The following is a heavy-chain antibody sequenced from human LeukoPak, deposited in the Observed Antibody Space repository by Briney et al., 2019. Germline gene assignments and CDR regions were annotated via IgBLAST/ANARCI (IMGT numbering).Heavy chain of an antibody. J-gene: IGHJ4*02. D-gene: IGHD6-19*01. CDR1: GFTFSRYS. CDR3: ARAVAGPAGEYYFDY. CDR2: ISSSSNYI. V-gene: IGHV3-21*01. Sequence: PGGPLRLSCAASGFTFSRYSMNWVRQAPGKGLEWVSSISSSSNYIYYADSLKVRFSISRDNARNSLFLQMNSLRAEDTAVYYCARAVAGPAGEYYFDYWGQGTLVTVSS.